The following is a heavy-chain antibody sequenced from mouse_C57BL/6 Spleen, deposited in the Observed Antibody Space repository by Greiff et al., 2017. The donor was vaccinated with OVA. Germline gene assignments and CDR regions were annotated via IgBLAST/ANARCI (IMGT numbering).Heavy chain of an antibody. D-gene: IGHD2-4*01. CDR2: IYPRDGST. CDR3: ARGGIYYDYDEGFAY. CDR1: GYTFTSYD. V-gene: IGHV1-85*01. J-gene: IGHJ3*01. Sequence: QVQLQQSGPELVKPGASVKLSCKASGYTFTSYDINWVKQRPGQGLEWIGWIYPRDGSTKYNEKFKGKATLTVDTSSSTAYMELHSLTSEDSAVYFCARGGIYYDYDEGFAYWGQGTLVTVSA.